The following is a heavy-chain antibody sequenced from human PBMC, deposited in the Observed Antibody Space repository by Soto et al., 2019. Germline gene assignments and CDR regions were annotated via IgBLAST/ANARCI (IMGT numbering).Heavy chain of an antibody. D-gene: IGHD7-27*01. CDR3: AREEGVANWGYRGAFDI. CDR2: ISAYNGNT. CDR1: GYTFTSYG. Sequence: ASVQVSCKSSGYTFTSYGISWVRQAPGQGLEWMGWISAYNGNTNYAQKLQGRVTMTTDTSTSTAYMELRSLRSDDTAVYYCAREEGVANWGYRGAFDIWGQGTMVTVSS. J-gene: IGHJ3*02. V-gene: IGHV1-18*01.